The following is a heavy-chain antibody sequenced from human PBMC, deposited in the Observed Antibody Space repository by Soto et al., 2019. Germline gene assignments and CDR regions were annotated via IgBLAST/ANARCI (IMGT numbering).Heavy chain of an antibody. CDR2: INPNSGGT. D-gene: IGHD3-22*01. Sequence: ASVKVSCKASGYTFTGYYMHWVRQAPGQGLEWMGWINPNSGGTNYAQKFQGRVTMTRDTSISTAYMELSRLRSDDTAVYYCARGYYDSSGYYFHPATDWGQGTLGTVSS. CDR3: ARGYYDSSGYYFHPATD. V-gene: IGHV1-2*02. J-gene: IGHJ4*02. CDR1: GYTFTGYY.